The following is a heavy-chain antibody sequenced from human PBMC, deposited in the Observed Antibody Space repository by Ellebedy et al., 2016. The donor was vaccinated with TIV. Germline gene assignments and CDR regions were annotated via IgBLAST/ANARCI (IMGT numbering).Heavy chain of an antibody. J-gene: IGHJ4*02. CDR1: GFTVSSNY. CDR2: IYSGGST. D-gene: IGHD6-19*01. V-gene: IGHV3-53*01. CDR3: ANSQGAGTNYFDY. Sequence: GGSLRLSXAASGFTVSSNYMSWVRQAPGKGLEWVSVIYSGGSTYYADSVKGRFTISRHNSKNTLYLQMNSLRAEDTAVYYCANSQGAGTNYFDYWGQGTLVTVSS.